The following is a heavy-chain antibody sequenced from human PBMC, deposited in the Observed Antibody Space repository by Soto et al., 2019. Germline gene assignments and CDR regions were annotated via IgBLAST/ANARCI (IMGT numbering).Heavy chain of an antibody. CDR1: GFSFTGYY. CDR2: INAHSGGT. Sequence: ASVKVSCKASGFSFTGYYIHWLRQAPGQGLEWMGWINAHSGGTEYAQKFQSRVTLTRDTSIATAYLILTSLTSDDTALYYCAKDLTRQPAYWLDPWGQGTQVTVSS. V-gene: IGHV1-2*02. CDR3: AKDLTRQPAYWLDP. D-gene: IGHD3-16*01. J-gene: IGHJ5*02.